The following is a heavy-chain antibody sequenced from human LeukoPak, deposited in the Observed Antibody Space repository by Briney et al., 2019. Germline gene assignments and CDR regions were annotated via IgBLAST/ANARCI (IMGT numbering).Heavy chain of an antibody. CDR2: ISAYNGNT. CDR3: AKGKRGNGSGSYFL. J-gene: IGHJ4*02. CDR1: GYTFTSYG. Sequence: GASVKVSCKASGYTFTSYGISWVRQAPGQGLEWMGWISAYNGNTNYAQKLQGRVTMTTDTSTSTAYMELRSLRSDDTAVYYCAKGKRGNGSGSYFLWGQGTLVTVSS. V-gene: IGHV1-18*01. D-gene: IGHD3-10*01.